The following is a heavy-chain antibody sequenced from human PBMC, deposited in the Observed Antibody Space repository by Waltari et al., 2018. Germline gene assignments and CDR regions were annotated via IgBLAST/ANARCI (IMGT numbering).Heavy chain of an antibody. CDR2: INPNSGGT. CDR3: ATAVAGIAAAGKGWYFEL. CDR1: GYTFTGYY. J-gene: IGHJ2*01. Sequence: QVQLVQSGAEVKKPGASVKVSCKASGYTFTGYYMHWVRQAPGQGLEWMGRINPNSGGTNSEQKVQGMGTVTRDTSISTAYMELTRLGADDTAGDYCATAVAGIAAAGKGWYFELWGRGTLVTV. D-gene: IGHD6-13*01. V-gene: IGHV1-2*06.